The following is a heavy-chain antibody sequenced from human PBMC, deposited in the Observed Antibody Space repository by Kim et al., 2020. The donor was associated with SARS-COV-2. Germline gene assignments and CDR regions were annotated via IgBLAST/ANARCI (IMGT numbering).Heavy chain of an antibody. CDR1: GGSFSGYY. J-gene: IGHJ4*02. CDR3: ARIYSSGYYY. CDR2: INHSGST. D-gene: IGHD3-22*01. Sequence: SETLSLTCAVYGGSFSGYYWSWIRQPPGKGLEWIGEINHSGSTNYNPSLKSRVTISVDTSKNQFSLKLSSVTAADTAVYYCARIYSSGYYYWGQGTLVTV. V-gene: IGHV4-34*01.